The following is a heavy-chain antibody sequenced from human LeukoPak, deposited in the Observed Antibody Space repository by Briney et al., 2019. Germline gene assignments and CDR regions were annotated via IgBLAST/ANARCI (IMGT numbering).Heavy chain of an antibody. V-gene: IGHV4-4*07. J-gene: IGHJ4*02. CDR1: GGSTNSYY. CDR2: IYSSGST. CDR3: ARVKASSTSWTFDQ. Sequence: SETLSLTCSVSGGSTNSYYWSWIRQSGGKGLEWIGRIYSSGSTVYNPSLNSQLTMSIDASKNQYSLTLKSVTATDTAVYYCARVKASSTSWTFDQWGQGALVTVSS. D-gene: IGHD2-2*01.